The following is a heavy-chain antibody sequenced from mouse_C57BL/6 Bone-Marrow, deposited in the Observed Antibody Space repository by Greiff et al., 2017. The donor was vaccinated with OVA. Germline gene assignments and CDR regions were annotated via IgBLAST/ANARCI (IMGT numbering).Heavy chain of an antibody. CDR2: IWSGGST. CDR1: GFSLTSYG. D-gene: IGHD2-5*01. V-gene: IGHV2-2*01. J-gene: IGHJ2*01. CDR3: ARGRYYSNYFDY. Sequence: VKLMESGPGLVQPSQSLSITCTVSGFSLTSYGVHWVRQSPGKGLEWLGVIWSGGSTDYNAAFISRLSISKDNSKSQVFFKKNSLQADDTAIYYGARGRYYSNYFDYWGQGTTLTVSS.